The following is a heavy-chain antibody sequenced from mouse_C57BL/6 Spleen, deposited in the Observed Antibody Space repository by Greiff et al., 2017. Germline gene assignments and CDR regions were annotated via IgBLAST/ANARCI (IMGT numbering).Heavy chain of an antibody. V-gene: IGHV1-15*01. Sequence: VQLQESGAELVRPGASVTLSCKASGYTFTDYEMHWVKQTPVHGLEWIGAIDPETGGTAYNQKFKGKAILTADKSSSTAYMELRSLTSEDSAVYYCQIYCYGHWYVDVWGTGTTVTVSS. D-gene: IGHD1-1*01. CDR3: QIYCYGHWYVDV. CDR1: GYTFTDYE. CDR2: IDPETGGT. J-gene: IGHJ1*03.